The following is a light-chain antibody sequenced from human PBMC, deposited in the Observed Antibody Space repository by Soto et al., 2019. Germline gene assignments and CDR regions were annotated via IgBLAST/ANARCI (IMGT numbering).Light chain of an antibody. Sequence: DIVMTQSPDSLAVSLGERATINCKSSQSLLYSSTNKNYLIWYQQKPGQPPKLLIYWASTRESGVPDRFSGSRSGTDFTLTISSLQADDVAVYYCQQYYNTPLSFGQGTKLEI. J-gene: IGKJ2*01. CDR3: QQYYNTPLS. V-gene: IGKV4-1*01. CDR2: WAS. CDR1: QSLLYSSTNKNY.